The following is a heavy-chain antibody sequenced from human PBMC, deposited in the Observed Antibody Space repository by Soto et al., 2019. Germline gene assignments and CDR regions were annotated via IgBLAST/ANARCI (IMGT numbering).Heavy chain of an antibody. CDR2: ISHTGSP. J-gene: IGHJ4*02. CDR3: ASQLESTTYFDY. D-gene: IGHD1-1*01. Sequence: LQLQESGPGLVKPSETLSLTCTVSGGSXSXXXXXXXXXXXXXXXGLEWVGTISHTGSPRYNPSLKSRVTISVDTSKNQFSLRLPSVTAADTAVFYCASQLESTTYFDYWGRGTLVTVSS. V-gene: IGHV4-39*01. CDR1: GGSXSXXXXX.